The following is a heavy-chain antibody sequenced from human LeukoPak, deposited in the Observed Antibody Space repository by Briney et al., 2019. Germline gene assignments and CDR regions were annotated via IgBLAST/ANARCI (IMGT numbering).Heavy chain of an antibody. D-gene: IGHD3-10*01. CDR1: GGSISSYY. CDR3: ARDGYGSGID. J-gene: IGHJ4*02. V-gene: IGHV4-59*01. CDR2: IYYSGST. Sequence: SETLSLTCTVSGGSISSYYWSWIRQPPGKGLEWIGYIYYSGSTNYNPSLKSRVTISVDTSKNQFSLKLSSVTAADTAVYYCARDGYGSGIDWGQGTLVTVSS.